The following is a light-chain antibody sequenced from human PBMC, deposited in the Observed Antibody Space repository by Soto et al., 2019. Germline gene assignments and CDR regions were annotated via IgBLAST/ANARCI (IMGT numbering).Light chain of an antibody. CDR1: SSNIGSNY. CDR2: SNN. CDR3: APWDDSLSGYVV. J-gene: IGLJ2*01. Sequence: QSVLTQPPSASGTPGQRVTISCSGSSSNIGSNYVYWYQQLPGTAPKLLIYSNNQRPSGVPDRFSGSKSGTSASLAISGLRSEDEADYYCAPWDDSLSGYVVFGGGTKLTVL. V-gene: IGLV1-47*02.